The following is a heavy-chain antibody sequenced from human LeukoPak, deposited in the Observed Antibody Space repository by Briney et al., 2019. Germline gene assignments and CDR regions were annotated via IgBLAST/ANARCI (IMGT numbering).Heavy chain of an antibody. V-gene: IGHV1-69*13. J-gene: IGHJ4*02. CDR3: ASPADYYDSSGYYQFDY. CDR1: GGTFSSYA. CDR2: IIPIFGTA. Sequence: SVKVSCKASGGTFSSYAISWVRQAPGQGLEWMGGIIPIFGTANHAQKFQGRVTITADESTSTAYMELSSLRSEDTAVYYCASPADYYDSSGYYQFDYWGQGTLVTVSS. D-gene: IGHD3-22*01.